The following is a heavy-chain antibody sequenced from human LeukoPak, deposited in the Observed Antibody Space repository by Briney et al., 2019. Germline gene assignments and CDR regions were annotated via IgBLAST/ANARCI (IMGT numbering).Heavy chain of an antibody. D-gene: IGHD3-9*01. V-gene: IGHV3-30*02. Sequence: PGGSLRLSCAASGFTFNMYAMHWVRQAPGKGLEWVAFIRYDASGTYYADSVKGRLTISRDNSKNRLYLQMSSLRPEDTAVYYCARFDYLSGYYPLDYWGHGTLVTVSS. CDR2: IRYDASGT. J-gene: IGHJ4*01. CDR1: GFTFNMYA. CDR3: ARFDYLSGYYPLDY.